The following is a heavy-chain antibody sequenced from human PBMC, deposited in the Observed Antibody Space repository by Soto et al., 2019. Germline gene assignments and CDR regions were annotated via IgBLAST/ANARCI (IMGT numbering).Heavy chain of an antibody. D-gene: IGHD6-13*01. Sequence: PGESLKISCKGSGYSFTSYWIYWVRQMPGKGLEWMGRIDPSDSYTNYSPSFQGHVTISADKSISTAYLQWSSLKASDTAMYYCARRHSNSAAYAPWGQGTLVTVSS. CDR3: ARRHSNSAAYAP. CDR2: IDPSDSYT. CDR1: GYSFTSYW. V-gene: IGHV5-10-1*01. J-gene: IGHJ5*02.